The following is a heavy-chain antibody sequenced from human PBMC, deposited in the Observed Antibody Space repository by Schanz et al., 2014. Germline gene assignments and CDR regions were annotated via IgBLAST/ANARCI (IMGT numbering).Heavy chain of an antibody. CDR2: ISVYNHNK. D-gene: IGHD3-3*01. Sequence: GPGVKKPGATVKVSCKASGYIFINSGISWVRQAPGQGLEWMGWISVYNHNKEYDQKFQGRVTMTTDTSTSTAYMALTDLRSDDADVYDCERDRRFLDRVDLWCFDSWGQGTLVTVSS. CDR1: GYIFINSG. V-gene: IGHV1-18*01. J-gene: IGHJ4*02. CDR3: ERDRRFLDRVDLWCFDS.